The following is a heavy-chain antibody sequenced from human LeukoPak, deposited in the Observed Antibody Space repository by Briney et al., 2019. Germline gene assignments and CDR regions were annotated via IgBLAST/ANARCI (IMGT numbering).Heavy chain of an antibody. CDR2: INHSGST. J-gene: IGHJ4*02. CDR1: GGSFSGYY. Sequence: SETLSLTCAVYGGSFSGYYWSWIRQPPGKGLEWMGVINHSGSTNYNPSLKSGRTISVYTSKNQFSLKRSSVTDADTALYYCARGGYSYGYYYWGQGTLVTVSS. CDR3: ARGGYSYGYYY. V-gene: IGHV4-34*01. D-gene: IGHD5-18*01.